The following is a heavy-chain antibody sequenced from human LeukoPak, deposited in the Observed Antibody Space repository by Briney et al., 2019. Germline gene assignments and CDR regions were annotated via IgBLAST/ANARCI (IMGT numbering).Heavy chain of an antibody. D-gene: IGHD6-13*01. V-gene: IGHV3-9*01. CDR3: AKDISSSSSRSEYFQH. CDR1: GFTFDDYA. Sequence: PGRSLRLSCAASGFTFDDYAMHWVRQAPGKGLEWVSGISWNSGSIGYADSVKGRFTISRDNAKNSLYLQMNSLRAEDTALYYCAKDISSSSSRSEYFQHWGQGTLVTVSS. CDR2: ISWNSGSI. J-gene: IGHJ1*01.